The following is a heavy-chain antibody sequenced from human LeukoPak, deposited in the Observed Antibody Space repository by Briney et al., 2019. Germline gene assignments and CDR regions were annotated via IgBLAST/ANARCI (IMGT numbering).Heavy chain of an antibody. D-gene: IGHD3-10*01. V-gene: IGHV4-34*01. CDR3: ARRLPYYYGSGSYYSTPVVMNWFDP. J-gene: IGHJ5*02. CDR1: GASIRSYF. CDR2: INHSGST. Sequence: SETLSLTCSVSGASIRSYFWSWIRQSPGKGLEWIGEINHSGSTNYNPSLKSRVTISVDTSKNQFSLKLSSVTAADTAVYYCARRLPYYYGSGSYYSTPVVMNWFDPWGQGTLVTVSS.